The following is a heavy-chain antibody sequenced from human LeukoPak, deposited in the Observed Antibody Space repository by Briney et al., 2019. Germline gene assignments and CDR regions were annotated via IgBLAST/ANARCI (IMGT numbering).Heavy chain of an antibody. CDR1: GYTFTSYY. D-gene: IGHD5-18*01. CDR2: INPSGGST. CDR3: ARETSWGYGY. V-gene: IGHV1-46*01. Sequence: ASVKVSCKASGYTFTSYYMHWVRQAPGQGLEWMGIINPSGGSTSYAQKFQGRVTMTRDTSASTVYMGLSSLRSEDTAVYYCARETSWGYGYWGQGTLVTVSS. J-gene: IGHJ4*02.